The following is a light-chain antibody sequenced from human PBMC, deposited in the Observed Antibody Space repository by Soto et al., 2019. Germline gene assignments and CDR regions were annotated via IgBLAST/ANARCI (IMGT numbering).Light chain of an antibody. J-gene: IGKJ4*01. CDR3: QQYGSSLLT. Sequence: EIVLTQSPGTPSLSPGERATLSCRASQSVSSSYLAWYQQKPGQAPRLLIYDASSRATGIPDRFSGSGSGTDFSITISRLEPEDFEVYYCQQYGSSLLTFGGGTKVEIK. V-gene: IGKV3-20*01. CDR1: QSVSSSY. CDR2: DAS.